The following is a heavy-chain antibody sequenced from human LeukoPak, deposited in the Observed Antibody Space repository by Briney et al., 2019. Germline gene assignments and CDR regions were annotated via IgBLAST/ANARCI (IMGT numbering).Heavy chain of an antibody. Sequence: SETLSLTCTVSGDSISSYYWRWIRLPPGKGLEWIGFLYCSESTNYNPSLKSRVTISVDTSKNQFSLKLSSVTAADTAVYYCARGVVRGVIPDYWGQGTLVTVSS. CDR2: LYCSEST. V-gene: IGHV4-59*12. CDR3: ARGVVRGVIPDY. J-gene: IGHJ4*02. D-gene: IGHD3-10*01. CDR1: GDSISSYY.